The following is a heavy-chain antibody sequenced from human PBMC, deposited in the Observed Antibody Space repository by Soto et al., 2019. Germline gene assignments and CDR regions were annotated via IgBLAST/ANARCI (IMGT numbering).Heavy chain of an antibody. CDR2: IIPMFDTP. V-gene: IGHV1-69*12. Sequence: QVQLVQSGAEVKKPGSSVKVSCKASGGTFSSDSFSWVRQAPGQGLEWMGGIIPMFDTPIYAQKFQDRVTITADESTSTAYTQLSSLRSGDTAGYYCARSGGLDRDFNYWGQGSLVTVSS. CDR1: GGTFSSDS. D-gene: IGHD2-15*01. CDR3: ARSGGLDRDFNY. J-gene: IGHJ4*02.